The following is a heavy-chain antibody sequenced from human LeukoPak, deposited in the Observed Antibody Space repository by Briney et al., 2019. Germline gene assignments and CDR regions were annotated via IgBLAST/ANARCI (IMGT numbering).Heavy chain of an antibody. V-gene: IGHV3-30*02. Sequence: GGSLRLSCVASGFLFSDYGMHWVRQAPGKGLEWVAFVRYDGSNEYYPDSVKGRFTISRDNAKNSLYLQMNSLRAEDTAVYYCASSTRTRLQPDYWGQGTLVTVSS. J-gene: IGHJ4*02. CDR1: GFLFSDYG. CDR2: VRYDGSNE. CDR3: ASSTRTRLQPDY. D-gene: IGHD4-11*01.